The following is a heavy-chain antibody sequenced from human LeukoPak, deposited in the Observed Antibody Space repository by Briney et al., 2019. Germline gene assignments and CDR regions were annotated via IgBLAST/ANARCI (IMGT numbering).Heavy chain of an antibody. CDR2: INHSGST. J-gene: IGHJ5*02. V-gene: IGHV4-34*01. Sequence: SETLSLTCAVYGGSFSGYYWSWIRQPPGKGLEWIGEINHSGSTNYNPSLKSRVTISVDTSKNQFSLKLSSVTAADTAVYYCARRYYGSGSYRPFDPWGQGTLVTVSS. CDR1: GGSFSGYY. D-gene: IGHD3-10*01. CDR3: ARRYYGSGSYRPFDP.